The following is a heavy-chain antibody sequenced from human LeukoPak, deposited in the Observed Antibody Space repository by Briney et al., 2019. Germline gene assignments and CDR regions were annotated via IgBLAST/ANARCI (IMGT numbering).Heavy chain of an antibody. CDR3: ARAHPVVAATRVGWFDP. D-gene: IGHD2-15*01. J-gene: IGHJ5*02. V-gene: IGHV4-34*01. Sequence: PSETLSLTCAVYGGSFSGYYWSWIRQPPGKGLEWIGEINHSGSTNYNPSLKSRVTISVDTSKNQFSLKLSSVTAADTAVYYCARAHPVVAATRVGWFDPWGQGTLVTVSS. CDR1: GGSFSGYY. CDR2: INHSGST.